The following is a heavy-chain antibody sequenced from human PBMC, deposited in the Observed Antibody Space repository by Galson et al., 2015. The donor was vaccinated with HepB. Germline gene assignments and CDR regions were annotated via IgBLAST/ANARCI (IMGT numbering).Heavy chain of an antibody. CDR2: INHSGST. J-gene: IGHJ4*02. CDR1: GGSFSGYY. V-gene: IGHV4-34*01. D-gene: IGHD2-15*01. CDR3: ARGYCSGGSCRIYYFDY. Sequence: ETLSLTCAVYGGSFSGYYWSWIRQPPGKGLEWIGEINHSGSTNYNPSLKSRVTISVDTSKNQFSLELSSVTAADTAVYYCARGYCSGGSCRIYYFDYWGQGTLVTVSS.